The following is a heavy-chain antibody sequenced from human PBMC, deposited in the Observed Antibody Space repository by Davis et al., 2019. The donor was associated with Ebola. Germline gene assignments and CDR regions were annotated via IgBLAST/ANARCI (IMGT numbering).Heavy chain of an antibody. V-gene: IGHV1-18*04. CDR1: GYTFNTNG. Sequence: ASVKVSCKASGYTFNTNGMSWVRQAPGQGLEWMGRISVYNGKIEYAEKFQGRVIMTTETSTSTGYMDLSGLTSADTAVYFCARSFYDWIAVAYWGQGTLVTVSS. CDR2: ISVYNGKI. J-gene: IGHJ4*02. CDR3: ARSFYDWIAVAY. D-gene: IGHD2/OR15-2a*01.